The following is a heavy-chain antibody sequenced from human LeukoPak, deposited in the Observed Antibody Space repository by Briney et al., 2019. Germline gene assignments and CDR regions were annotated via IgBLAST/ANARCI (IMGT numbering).Heavy chain of an antibody. CDR3: ARDQYYDVSTYYEIDY. J-gene: IGHJ4*02. D-gene: IGHD3-22*01. Sequence: SETLSLTCTVSGGSISSYYWSWIRQPPGKGLGWIGNIFYSVSTYYIPSLKSRVTTSVDTSKNQSSLKMTSVTAADTAVYYCARDQYYDVSTYYEIDYWGQGTLVTVSS. CDR1: GGSISSYY. V-gene: IGHV4-59*12. CDR2: IFYSVST.